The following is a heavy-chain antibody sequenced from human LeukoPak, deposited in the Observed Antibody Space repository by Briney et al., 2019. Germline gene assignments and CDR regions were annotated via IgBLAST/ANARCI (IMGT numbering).Heavy chain of an antibody. V-gene: IGHV5-51*01. J-gene: IGHJ6*03. Sequence: GEALMTFCYSAGDSFISYWSGRWRQMPGKGRGGMGIIYPGDSDTRYSPSFHGQVTISAEKSTNTPYLQWSSLKASDTAMYYCARQLPVGYHYLDVWGKGTTVTVSS. CDR2: IYPGDSDT. D-gene: IGHD2-15*01. CDR3: ARQLPVGYHYLDV. CDR1: GDSFISYW.